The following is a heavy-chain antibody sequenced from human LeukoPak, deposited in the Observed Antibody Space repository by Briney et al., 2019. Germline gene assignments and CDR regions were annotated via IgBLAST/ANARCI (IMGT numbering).Heavy chain of an antibody. CDR3: AREWLGATSFDY. D-gene: IGHD1-26*01. CDR1: GFTVSSNY. CDR2: IYSGGST. V-gene: IGHV3-53*01. Sequence: GGSLRLSCAASGFTVSSNYMSWVRQAPGKGLEWVSVIYSGGSTYYADSVKGRFTISRDNSKNTLYLQMNSLRAEDTAVYYCAREWLGATSFDYWGQGTLVTVSS. J-gene: IGHJ4*02.